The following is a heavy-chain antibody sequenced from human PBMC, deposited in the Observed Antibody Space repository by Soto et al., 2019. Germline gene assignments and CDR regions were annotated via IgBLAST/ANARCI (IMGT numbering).Heavy chain of an antibody. V-gene: IGHV4-59*08. CDR2: IYYSGST. J-gene: IGHJ5*02. CDR1: GVSINTYY. Sequence: SETLSLTCTVSGVSINTYYWSWIRQPPGKGLEWIGYIYYSGSTNYNPSLKSRVTISVDTSKNQFSLKLSSVTAADTAVYYCARLPNDNWYDPWGQGTLVTVSS. CDR3: ARLPNDNWYDP. D-gene: IGHD2-2*01.